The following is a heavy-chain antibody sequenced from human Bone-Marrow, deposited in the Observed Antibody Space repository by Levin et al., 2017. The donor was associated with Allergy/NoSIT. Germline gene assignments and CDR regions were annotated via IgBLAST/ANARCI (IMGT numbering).Heavy chain of an antibody. D-gene: IGHD2-2*01. CDR2: TYYESKWFN. V-gene: IGHV6-1*01. J-gene: IGHJ4*02. CDR3: ARGRHSAVDY. Sequence: PSETLSLTCAISGDSVSSNGVAWNWIRQSPSRGLEWLGRTYYESKWFNDYAVLVKSRITINPDTSKNQFSLQLNSVTPEDTAVYYCARGRHSAVDYWGQGTLVTVSS. CDR1: GDSVSSNGVA.